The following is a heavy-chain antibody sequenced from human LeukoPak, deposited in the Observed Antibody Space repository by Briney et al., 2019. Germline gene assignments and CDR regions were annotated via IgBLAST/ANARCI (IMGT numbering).Heavy chain of an antibody. V-gene: IGHV3-21*01. CDR1: GFTFSSYS. CDR2: ISSSSSYI. J-gene: IGHJ6*02. CDR3: VRTTVTTAIGGFYYYYYGMDV. Sequence: GGSLRLSCAASGFTFSSYSMNWVRQAPGKGLEWVSSISSSSSYIYYADSVKGRFTISRDNAKNSLYLQMNSLRAEDTAVYYCVRTTVTTAIGGFYYYYYGMDVWGQGTTVTVSS. D-gene: IGHD4-17*01.